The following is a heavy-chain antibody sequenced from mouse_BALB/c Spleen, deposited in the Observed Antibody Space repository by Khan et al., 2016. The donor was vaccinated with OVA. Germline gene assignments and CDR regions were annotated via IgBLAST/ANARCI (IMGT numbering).Heavy chain of an antibody. D-gene: IGHD2-14*01. CDR1: GYTFTNSW. Sequence: VQLQESGAELVRPGASVKLSCKASGYTFTNSWINWVKQRPGQGLEWLGNIYPSDSYTNYNQNFKDRASLTVDRSSTTAYLHLSSPTSEDSAVYYCTREVRLLYYAMDFWGQGTSVTVSS. CDR2: IYPSDSYT. V-gene: IGHV1-69*02. CDR3: TREVRLLYYAMDF. J-gene: IGHJ4*01.